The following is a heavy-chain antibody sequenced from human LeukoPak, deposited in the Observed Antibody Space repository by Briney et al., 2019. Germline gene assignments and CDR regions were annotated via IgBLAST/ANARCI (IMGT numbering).Heavy chain of an antibody. D-gene: IGHD4-17*01. V-gene: IGHV3-7*03. CDR3: ARQPDYGDYVDWYFDL. CDR2: IKQDGSEK. Sequence: GGSLGLSCAASGFRFISYWMTWVRQAPGKGLEWVANIKQDGSEKYYVDSVKGRFTISRDNAKNSVYLRMNSLRAEDTAVYYCARQPDYGDYVDWYFDLWGRGTLVTVSS. J-gene: IGHJ2*01. CDR1: GFRFISYW.